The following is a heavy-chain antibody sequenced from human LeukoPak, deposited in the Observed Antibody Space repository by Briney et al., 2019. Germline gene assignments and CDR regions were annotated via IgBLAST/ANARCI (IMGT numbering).Heavy chain of an antibody. CDR2: IYYSGST. CDR3: ARDRGYGSSIDY. J-gene: IGHJ4*02. Sequence: SETLSLTCTVSGGSISSYYWSWIRQPPGKGLEWIGYIYYSGSTNYNPSLKSRVTISVDTSKNQFSLKLSSVTAADTAVYYCARDRGYGSSIDYWGQGTLVTVSS. V-gene: IGHV4-59*01. CDR1: GGSISSYY. D-gene: IGHD6-6*01.